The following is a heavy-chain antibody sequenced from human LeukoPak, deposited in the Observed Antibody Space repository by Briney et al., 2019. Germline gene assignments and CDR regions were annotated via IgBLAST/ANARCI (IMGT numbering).Heavy chain of an antibody. CDR2: IYHSGTT. V-gene: IGHV4-59*11. J-gene: IGHJ5*02. Sequence: SETLSLTCNVSGVSISTHYWSWIRQSPGKGLEWIGFIYHSGTTNYNPSLKSGVTISVDTSKNQFSLKLSSVTAADTAVYYCARETMVRFDPWGQGTLVTVSS. CDR3: ARETMVRFDP. CDR1: GVSISTHY. D-gene: IGHD3-10*01.